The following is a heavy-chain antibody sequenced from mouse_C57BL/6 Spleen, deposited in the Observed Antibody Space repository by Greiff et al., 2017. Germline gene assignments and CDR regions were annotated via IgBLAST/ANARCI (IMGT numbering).Heavy chain of an antibody. Sequence: VQLQQPGAELVKPGASVKMSCKASGYTFTSYWITWVKQRPGQGLEWIGDIYPGSGSTNYNEKFKSKATLTVDTSSSTAYMQLSSLTSEDSAVYYCARWGYDYDGIFAYWGQGTTLTVSS. V-gene: IGHV1-55*01. J-gene: IGHJ2*01. CDR2: IYPGSGST. D-gene: IGHD2-4*01. CDR3: ARWGYDYDGIFAY. CDR1: GYTFTSYW.